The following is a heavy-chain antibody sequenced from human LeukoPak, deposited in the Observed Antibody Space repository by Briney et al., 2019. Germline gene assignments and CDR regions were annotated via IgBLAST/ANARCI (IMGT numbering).Heavy chain of an antibody. D-gene: IGHD2-15*01. J-gene: IGHJ4*02. CDR2: MNPNSGNT. Sequence: ASVKVSCKASGYTFTSYDINWVRQATGQGLEWMGWMNPNSGNTGYAQKFQGRVTMTRNTSISTAYMELSSLRSEDTAVYYCARVARHCSGGSCYSYRGYSYGTLDYWGQGTLVTVSS. CDR3: ARVARHCSGGSCYSYRGYSYGTLDY. CDR1: GYTFTSYD. V-gene: IGHV1-8*01.